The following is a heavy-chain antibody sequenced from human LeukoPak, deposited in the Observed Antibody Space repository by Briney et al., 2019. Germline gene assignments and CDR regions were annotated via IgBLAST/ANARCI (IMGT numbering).Heavy chain of an antibody. CDR3: AKDVRIAVTWFDY. D-gene: IGHD6-19*01. V-gene: IGHV3-30*18. Sequence: HPGGSLRLSCAASGFTFSSYGMHWVRQAPGKGLEWVAVISYDGSSKYYADSVMGRFTISRDNSKNTLHLQMNSLRAEDTAVYYCAKDVRIAVTWFDYWGQGTLVTVSS. CDR2: ISYDGSSK. CDR1: GFTFSSYG. J-gene: IGHJ4*02.